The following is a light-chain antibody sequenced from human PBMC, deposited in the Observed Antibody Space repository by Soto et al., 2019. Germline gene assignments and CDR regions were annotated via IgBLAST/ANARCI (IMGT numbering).Light chain of an antibody. V-gene: IGLV2-14*01. CDR3: SSYTSSSLYV. Sequence: QSALTQPASVSGSPGQSITISCTGTSSDVCGYNYVSWYQQHPGKAPKLMIYEVSNRPSGVSNRFSGSKSGNTASLTISGLQAEDEADYYCSSYTSSSLYVFGTGTKLTVL. CDR1: SSDVCGYNY. CDR2: EVS. J-gene: IGLJ1*01.